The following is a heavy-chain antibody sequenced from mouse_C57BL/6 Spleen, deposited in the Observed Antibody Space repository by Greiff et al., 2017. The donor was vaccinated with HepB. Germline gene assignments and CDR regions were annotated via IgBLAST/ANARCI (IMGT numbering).Heavy chain of an antibody. CDR1: GFTFSDYY. Sequence: EVKLVESEGGLVQPGSSMKLSCTASGFTFSDYYMAWVRQVPEKGLEWVANINYDGSSTYYLDSLKSRFIISRDNAKSILYLQMSSLKSEDTATYYCARDGGDYFGSFDYWGQGTTLTVSS. V-gene: IGHV5-16*01. CDR3: ARDGGDYFGSFDY. CDR2: INYDGSST. J-gene: IGHJ2*01. D-gene: IGHD1-1*01.